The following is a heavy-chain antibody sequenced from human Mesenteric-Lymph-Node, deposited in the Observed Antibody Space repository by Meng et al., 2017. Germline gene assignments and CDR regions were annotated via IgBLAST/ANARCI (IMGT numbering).Heavy chain of an antibody. J-gene: IGHJ4*02. Sequence: GESLKISCAASGFTFSDHYMDWVRQAPGKGLEWLSYISSNGDSKYYAASVKGRFTISRDNANNSLSLQINNLRVEDTAVYYCTRDRVGADYFDSWGQGTLVTVSS. D-gene: IGHD1-26*01. CDR1: GFTFSDHY. CDR3: TRDRVGADYFDS. CDR2: ISSNGDSK. V-gene: IGHV3-11*04.